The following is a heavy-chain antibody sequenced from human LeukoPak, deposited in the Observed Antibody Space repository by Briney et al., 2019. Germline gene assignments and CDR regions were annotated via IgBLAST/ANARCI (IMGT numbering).Heavy chain of an antibody. CDR1: GGTFSSYA. J-gene: IGHJ4*02. D-gene: IGHD3-9*01. CDR2: IIPILGIA. V-gene: IGHV1-69*04. CDR3: ARDYYDILTGSPLYYFDY. Sequence: SVKVSCTASGGTFSSYAISWVRQAPGQGLEWMGRIIPILGIANYAQKFRGRVTITADKSTSTAYMELSSLRSEDTAVYYCARDYYDILTGSPLYYFDYWGQGTLVTVSS.